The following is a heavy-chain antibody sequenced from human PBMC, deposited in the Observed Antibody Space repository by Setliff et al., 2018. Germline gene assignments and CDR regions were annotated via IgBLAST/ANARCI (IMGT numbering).Heavy chain of an antibody. CDR1: AFTFKNYW. CDR2: IKGDGSEK. CDR3: ASDRISRYYDSGAHAFDI. J-gene: IGHJ3*02. D-gene: IGHD3-22*01. Sequence: GGSLRLSCAASAFTFKNYWMSWVRQAPGKGLEWVANIKGDGSEKFYLDSVKGRFTISRDNAKNSLYLQMNSLRAEDTAVYYCASDRISRYYDSGAHAFDIWGQGTMVTVSS. V-gene: IGHV3-7*03.